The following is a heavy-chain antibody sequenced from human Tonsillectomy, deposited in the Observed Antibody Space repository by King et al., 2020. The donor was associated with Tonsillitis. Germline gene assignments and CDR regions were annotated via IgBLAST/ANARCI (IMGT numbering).Heavy chain of an antibody. CDR1: GGSFSGYY. CDR2: INHSGST. Sequence: VQLQQWGAGLLKPSETLSLTCAVYGGSFSGYYWSWIRQPPGKGLEWIGEINHSGSTNYNPSLKSRVTISVDTSKNQFSLQLSSVTAADTAVYYCARSRGNCSGGSCYWDYWGQGTLVTVSS. V-gene: IGHV4-34*01. D-gene: IGHD2-15*01. J-gene: IGHJ4*02. CDR3: ARSRGNCSGGSCYWDY.